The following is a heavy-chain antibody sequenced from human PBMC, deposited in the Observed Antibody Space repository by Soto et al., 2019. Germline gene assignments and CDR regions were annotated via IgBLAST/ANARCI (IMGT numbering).Heavy chain of an antibody. CDR2: IKSKANNYAT. CDR3: TRLKDSCSGGSCYYDP. Sequence: PGGSLRLSCAASGFTFSGSAMHWVRQASGKGLEWVGRIKSKANNYATAYAASVKGRFTISRDDSKNTAYLQMNSLKTEDTAVYYCTRLKDSCSGGSCYYDPWGQGTLVTVS. D-gene: IGHD2-15*01. CDR1: GFTFSGSA. J-gene: IGHJ5*02. V-gene: IGHV3-73*01.